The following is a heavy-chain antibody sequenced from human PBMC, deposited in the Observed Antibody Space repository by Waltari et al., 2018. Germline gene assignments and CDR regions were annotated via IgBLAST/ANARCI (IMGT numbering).Heavy chain of an antibody. Sequence: EVQLVESGGGLVQPGRSLRLSCAASGFTFDDYAMHWVRQAPGRGLEGVSGIRWNRGSIGYADSVKGRFTISRDNAKNSLYLQMNRLRAEDTALYYCAKDMKVGGMIVVGIGAFDIWGQGTMVTVSS. CDR3: AKDMKVGGMIVVGIGAFDI. D-gene: IGHD3-22*01. CDR1: GFTFDDYA. V-gene: IGHV3-9*01. CDR2: IRWNRGSI. J-gene: IGHJ3*02.